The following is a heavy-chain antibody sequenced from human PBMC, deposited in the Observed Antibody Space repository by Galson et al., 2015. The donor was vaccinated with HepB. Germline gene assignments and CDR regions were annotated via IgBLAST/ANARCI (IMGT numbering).Heavy chain of an antibody. CDR3: ARNRALGNWPMLRYYFDY. V-gene: IGHV4-34*01. Sequence: SETLSLTCAVYGGSFSGYYWSWIRQPPGKGLEWIGEINHSGSTNYNPSLKSRVTISVDTSKNQFSLKLSSVTAADTAVYYCARNRALGNWPMLRYYFDYWGQGTLVTVSS. CDR2: INHSGST. J-gene: IGHJ4*02. D-gene: IGHD7-27*01. CDR1: GGSFSGYY.